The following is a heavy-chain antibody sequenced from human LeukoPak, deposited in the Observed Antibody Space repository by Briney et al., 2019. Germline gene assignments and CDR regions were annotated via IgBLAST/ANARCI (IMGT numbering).Heavy chain of an antibody. Sequence: GGSLRLSCAASGFTVSSNYMSWVRQAPGKGLEWVSVIYSGGSTYYADSVKGRFTISRDNSKNTLYLQMNRLRAEDTVVYYCARASPFFNYAFDIWGQGTMVTVSS. CDR1: GFTVSSNY. D-gene: IGHD1-7*01. J-gene: IGHJ3*02. CDR2: IYSGGST. CDR3: ARASPFFNYAFDI. V-gene: IGHV3-66*02.